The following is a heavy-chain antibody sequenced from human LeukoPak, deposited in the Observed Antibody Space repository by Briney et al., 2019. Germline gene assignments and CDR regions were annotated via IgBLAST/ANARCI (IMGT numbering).Heavy chain of an antibody. CDR3: ARPHGGNYWYFDL. V-gene: IGHV3-23*01. CDR2: ISGTGGST. CDR1: GFSFSSYA. D-gene: IGHD4-23*01. J-gene: IGHJ2*01. Sequence: PGGSLRLSCAVSGFSFSSYAMSWVRQAPGKGLEWVSGISGTGGSTYDADSVKGRFTISRDNSKNTLFLQMNSLRAEDTAVYYCARPHGGNYWYFDLWGRGTLVTVSS.